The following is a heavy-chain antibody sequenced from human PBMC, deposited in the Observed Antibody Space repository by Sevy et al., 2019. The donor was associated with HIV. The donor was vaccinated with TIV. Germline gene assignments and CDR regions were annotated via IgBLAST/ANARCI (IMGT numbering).Heavy chain of an antibody. D-gene: IGHD3-16*01. J-gene: IGHJ1*01. CDR2: ITRDGSST. CDR1: GFTFSNYW. Sequence: GGSLRLSCATSGFTFSNYWMHWVRLLPGKGLEWVSRITRDGSSTSYADSVKGRFTISRDNAKNTLHLQMISLRAEDSALYYCVRDNLGVTYGYASVWGQGSLVTVSS. CDR3: VRDNLGVTYGYASV. V-gene: IGHV3-74*01.